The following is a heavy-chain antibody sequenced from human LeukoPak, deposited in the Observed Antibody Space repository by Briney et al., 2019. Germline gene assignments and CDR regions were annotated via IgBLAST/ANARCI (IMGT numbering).Heavy chain of an antibody. CDR1: GFTFSSYW. CDR2: INHNGNVN. CDR3: ARDGAGYSSSWYPVFVPGRAYNWFDP. Sequence: GGSLRLSCAASGFTFSSYWMNWARQAPGKGLEWVASINHNGNVNYYVDSVKGRFTISRDNAKNSLYLQMSNLRAEDTAVYFCARDGAGYSSSWYPVFVPGRAYNWFDPWGQGTLVTVSS. V-gene: IGHV3-7*03. D-gene: IGHD6-13*01. J-gene: IGHJ5*02.